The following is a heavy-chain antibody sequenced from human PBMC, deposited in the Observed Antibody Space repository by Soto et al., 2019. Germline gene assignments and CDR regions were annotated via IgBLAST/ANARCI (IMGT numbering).Heavy chain of an antibody. CDR1: GGSISSYH. CDR2: MFYTGST. CDR3: ARSYSGTFYGYDT. V-gene: IGHV4-59*01. J-gene: IGHJ5*02. D-gene: IGHD1-26*01. Sequence: LPLSCSVSGGSISSYHWGWIRQSAGKGLKWIGYMFYTGSTKYNPALKRRGTISVDTSKDLFSLKLSSVSAADTGLYYCARSYSGTFYGYDTWGQGTLVTVSS.